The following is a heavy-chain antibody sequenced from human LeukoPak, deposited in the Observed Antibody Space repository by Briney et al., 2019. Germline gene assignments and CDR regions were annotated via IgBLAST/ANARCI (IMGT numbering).Heavy chain of an antibody. D-gene: IGHD2-15*01. Sequence: ASVKVSCMASGYXFIGYYIHWVRQAPGQGLEWMGWINPNSGGTNYAQKFQDRVTMTRDTCISTAYMELSRLRSDDTAVYYCTPDCSGGRCYGYFDYWGQGTLVTVSS. CDR1: GYXFIGYY. CDR3: TPDCSGGRCYGYFDY. CDR2: INPNSGGT. V-gene: IGHV1-2*02. J-gene: IGHJ4*02.